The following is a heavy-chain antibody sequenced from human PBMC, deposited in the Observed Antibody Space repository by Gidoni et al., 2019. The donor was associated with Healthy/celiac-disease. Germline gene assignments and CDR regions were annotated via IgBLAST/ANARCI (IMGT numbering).Heavy chain of an antibody. CDR3: AREKRGLWFGELLYPPVFDY. D-gene: IGHD3-10*01. CDR2: ISYDGSNK. CDR1: GFTLSSYV. Sequence: QVQLVESGGGVVQPGRSLRLSCRASGFTLSSYVIHWVRHAPGKGLEWLAVISYDGSNKYYADSVKGGFTIARDNSKNALYLQMNSLRAEDTAVYYWAREKRGLWFGELLYPPVFDYWGQGTLVTVSS. J-gene: IGHJ4*02. V-gene: IGHV3-30*19.